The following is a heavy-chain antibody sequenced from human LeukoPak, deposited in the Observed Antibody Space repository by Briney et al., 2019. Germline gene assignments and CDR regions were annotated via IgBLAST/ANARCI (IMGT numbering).Heavy chain of an antibody. CDR2: IYDSGST. D-gene: IGHD3-22*01. Sequence: PSETLSLTCTVSGGSIRSSYYYWGWIRQPPGKGLEWIGSIYDSGSTYYNPSLKSRVTISVDTSKNQFSLKLNSVTAADTAIYYCARENPSGYYNRPIDYWGQGTLVTVSS. CDR1: GGSIRSSYYY. V-gene: IGHV4-39*02. CDR3: ARENPSGYYNRPIDY. J-gene: IGHJ4*02.